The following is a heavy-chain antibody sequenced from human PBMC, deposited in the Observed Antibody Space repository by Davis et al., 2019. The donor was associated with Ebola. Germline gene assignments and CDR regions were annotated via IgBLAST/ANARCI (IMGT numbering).Heavy chain of an antibody. J-gene: IGHJ3*02. CDR2: IIPIFGTA. D-gene: IGHD5-24*01. CDR1: GGTFSSYA. V-gene: IGHV1-69*13. CDR3: ASGWGWLQFHAFGI. Sequence: SVKVSCKASGGTFSSYAISWVRQAPGQGLEWMGGIIPIFGTANYAQKFQGRVTITADESTSTAYMELSSLRSEDTAVYYCASGWGWLQFHAFGIWGQGTMVTVSS.